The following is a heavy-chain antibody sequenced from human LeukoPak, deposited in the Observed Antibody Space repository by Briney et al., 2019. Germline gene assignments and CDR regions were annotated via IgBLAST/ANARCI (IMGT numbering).Heavy chain of an antibody. CDR1: GFTFSNYS. D-gene: IGHD5-12*01. J-gene: IGHJ4*02. CDR2: ISSSSSDI. Sequence: GGSLRLSCAASGFTFSNYSLNWVRQAPGKGLEWVSSISSSSSDIYYADSVKGRFTISRNNAKNSLYLQMNSLRAEDTAVYYCARESGYDIDFDYWGQGTLVTVSS. CDR3: ARESGYDIDFDY. V-gene: IGHV3-21*01.